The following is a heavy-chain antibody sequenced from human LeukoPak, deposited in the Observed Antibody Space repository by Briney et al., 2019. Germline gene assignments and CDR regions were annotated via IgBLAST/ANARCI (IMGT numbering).Heavy chain of an antibody. CDR2: IYYSGST. Sequence: SETLSLTCTVSGGSISGYYWNWIRQPPGKGLEWIGYIYYSGSTNYNPSLKSRVTISVDTSKNQFSLKLSSVTAADTAVYYCARDRTYGDYVVESYYGMDVWGQGTTVTVSS. CDR1: GGSISGYY. CDR3: ARDRTYGDYVVESYYGMDV. V-gene: IGHV4-59*01. D-gene: IGHD4-17*01. J-gene: IGHJ6*02.